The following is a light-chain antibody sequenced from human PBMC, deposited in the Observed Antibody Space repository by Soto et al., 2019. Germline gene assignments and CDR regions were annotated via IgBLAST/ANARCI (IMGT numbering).Light chain of an antibody. CDR3: QQYDNLLT. CDR1: QDINNY. J-gene: IGKJ5*01. V-gene: IGKV1-33*01. CDR2: DAS. Sequence: DIQMTQSPSSLSAFVGDRVTITCQASQDINNYLNWYQQKPGKAPKLLIYDASNLEIGVPSRFSGSGSGTDFTFTISSLQPEDIATYYCQQYDNLLTFGQGTRLEIK.